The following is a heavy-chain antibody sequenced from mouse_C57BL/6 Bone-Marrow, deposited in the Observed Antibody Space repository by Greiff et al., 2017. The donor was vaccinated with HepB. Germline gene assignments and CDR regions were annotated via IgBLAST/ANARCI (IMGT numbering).Heavy chain of an antibody. CDR3: ARAFITTVVAPGDH. CDR1: GYTFTSYW. CDR2: IYPGSGST. D-gene: IGHD1-1*01. Sequence: QVQLKQPGAELVKPGASVKMSCKASGYTFTSYWITWVKQRPGQGLEWIGDIYPGSGSTNYNEKFKSKATLTVDTSSSTAYMQLSSLTSEDSAVYYCARAFITTVVAPGDHWGQGTTLTVSS. V-gene: IGHV1-55*01. J-gene: IGHJ2*01.